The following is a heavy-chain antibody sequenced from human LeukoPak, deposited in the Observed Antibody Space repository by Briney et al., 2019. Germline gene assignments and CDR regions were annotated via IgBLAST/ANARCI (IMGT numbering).Heavy chain of an antibody. CDR2: MNIDGSEK. CDR3: ARDPVEWELLLDY. J-gene: IGHJ4*02. Sequence: PGGSLRLSCAASGFTFSNYWMGWVRQAPGKRLEWVANMNIDGSEKYYADSAKGRFSISRDNARNSVHLQMASLRVEDTAVYYCARDPVEWELLLDYWGQGTLVTVSS. D-gene: IGHD1-26*01. V-gene: IGHV3-7*01. CDR1: GFTFSNYW.